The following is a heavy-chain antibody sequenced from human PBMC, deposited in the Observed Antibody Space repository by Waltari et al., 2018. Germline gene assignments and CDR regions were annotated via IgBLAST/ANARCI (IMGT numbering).Heavy chain of an antibody. D-gene: IGHD3-9*01. CDR1: GYTFTSFG. CDR3: ARGDDILTGYYRGHDY. Sequence: QVQLVQSGPEVKKPGASVKVSCKASGYTFTSFGFSWVRQAPGQGLEWMGWISAYNGDTNFAQKLQGRVTMTTDTSTRTAYMELRSLRSDDTAVYYCARGDDILTGYYRGHDYWGQGTLVTVSS. CDR2: ISAYNGDT. V-gene: IGHV1-18*01. J-gene: IGHJ4*02.